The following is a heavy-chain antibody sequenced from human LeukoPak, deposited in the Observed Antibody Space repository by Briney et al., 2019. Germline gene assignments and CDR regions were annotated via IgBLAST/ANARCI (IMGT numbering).Heavy chain of an antibody. V-gene: IGHV4-4*02. CDR2: IYHNGTP. D-gene: IGHD2-2*02. CDR3: ATAPILRGEGGEHYKYGMDV. J-gene: IGHJ6*02. CDR1: VGSINSGNW. Sequence: SGTLSLTCAFSVGSINSGNWWSWVGQSPGKGLEWIGEIYHNGTPNYNPSLKSRVTISADTFKNHFSLKMTSVTAADTAVYYCATAPILRGEGGEHYKYGMDVWGQGTTVIVSS.